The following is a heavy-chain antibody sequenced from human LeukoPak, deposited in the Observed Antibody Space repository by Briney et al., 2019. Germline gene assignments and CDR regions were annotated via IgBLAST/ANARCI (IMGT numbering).Heavy chain of an antibody. D-gene: IGHD6-13*01. CDR1: GFTFTSSA. Sequence: GGSLRLSCAASGFTFTSSAMSWVRQAPGKGLEWVSFISSSSSYIYYADSVKGRFTISRDNAKNSLYLQMNSLRAEDTAVYYCVRPVGIAAAGTWPYGMDVWGQGTTVTVSS. J-gene: IGHJ6*02. CDR2: ISSSSSYI. V-gene: IGHV3-21*01. CDR3: VRPVGIAAAGTWPYGMDV.